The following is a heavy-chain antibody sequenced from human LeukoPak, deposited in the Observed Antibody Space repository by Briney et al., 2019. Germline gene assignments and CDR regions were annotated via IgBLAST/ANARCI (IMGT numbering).Heavy chain of an antibody. J-gene: IGHJ4*02. CDR2: IKQDGSEK. D-gene: IGHD1-1*01. V-gene: IGHV3-7*01. CDR1: GFTFSSYW. Sequence: PGGSLRLSCAASGFTFSSYWMSWVRQAPGKWLEWVANIKQDGSEKYYVDSVKGRFTISRDNAKNSLYLQMNSLRAEDTAVYYCARGGRGWNDNDFDYWGQGTLVTVSS. CDR3: ARGGRGWNDNDFDY.